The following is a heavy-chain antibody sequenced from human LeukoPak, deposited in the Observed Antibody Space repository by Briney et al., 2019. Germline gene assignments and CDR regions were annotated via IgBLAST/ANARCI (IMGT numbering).Heavy chain of an antibody. D-gene: IGHD1-26*01. Sequence: PGRSLRLSCAASGFTFSSYAMHWVRQAPGKGLEWVAVISYDGSNKYYADSVKGRFAISRDNSKNTLYLQMNSLRAGDTAVYYCARASGSYSPFDYWGQGTLVTVSS. CDR3: ARASGSYSPFDY. CDR1: GFTFSSYA. CDR2: ISYDGSNK. V-gene: IGHV3-30*09. J-gene: IGHJ4*02.